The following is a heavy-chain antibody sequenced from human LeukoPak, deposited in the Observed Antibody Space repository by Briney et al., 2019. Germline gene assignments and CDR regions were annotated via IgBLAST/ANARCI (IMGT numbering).Heavy chain of an antibody. CDR1: GFTFSHYA. V-gene: IGHV3-64*01. D-gene: IGHD3-22*01. CDR2: ISTNGGST. CDR3: ARGRYYDTSGYQDY. J-gene: IGHJ4*02. Sequence: GGSLRLSCAASGFTFSHYAMHWVRQAPGKGLEYVSGISTNGGSTYYANSVKGRFTISRDNSKNPLYLQMGSLRGEDMAVYYCARGRYYDTSGYQDYWGQGTLVTVSS.